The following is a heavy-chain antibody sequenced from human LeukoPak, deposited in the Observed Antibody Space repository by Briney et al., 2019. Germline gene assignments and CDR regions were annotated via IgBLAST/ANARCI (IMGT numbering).Heavy chain of an antibody. D-gene: IGHD6-13*01. CDR2: ISAYNGKT. Sequence: ASVKVSCKASGYTFTRHYMNWVRQAPGQGLEWMGWISAYNGKTYYAQKLQGRVTMTTDTSTSTAYMELRSLRSDDTAVYYCARTSSSWELAVDYWGQGTLVTVSS. J-gene: IGHJ4*02. CDR1: GYTFTRHY. CDR3: ARTSSSWELAVDY. V-gene: IGHV1-18*04.